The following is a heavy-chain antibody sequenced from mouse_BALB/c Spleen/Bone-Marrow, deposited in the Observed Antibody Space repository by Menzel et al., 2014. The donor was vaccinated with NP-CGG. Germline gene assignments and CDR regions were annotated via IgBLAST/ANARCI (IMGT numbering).Heavy chain of an antibody. CDR2: ISDGVSYT. V-gene: IGHV5-4*02. Sequence: EVQLVESGGGLVKPGGSLKLSRAASGFTFSDFYMIWVRQTPEKRLEWVATISDGVSYTYYPDSVKGRFTISRDNARNNLYLQMSSLKSEDTAMYYDARAPPYDFYSMDDWGQGSSVSVYS. CDR3: ARAPPYDFYSMDD. J-gene: IGHJ4*01. CDR1: GFTFSDFY. D-gene: IGHD2-13*01.